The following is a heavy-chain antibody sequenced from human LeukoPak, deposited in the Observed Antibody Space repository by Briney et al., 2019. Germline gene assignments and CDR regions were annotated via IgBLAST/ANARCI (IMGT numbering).Heavy chain of an antibody. CDR1: GFTVSNNY. V-gene: IGHV3-53*01. Sequence: PGGSLRLPCAASGFTVSNNYMSWVRQAPGKGLEWVSVIYSGGNTYYADSVKGRFTISRDNSKNTLYLQMNSLRAEDTAVYYCARDIMPFQHWGQGTQVTVSS. J-gene: IGHJ1*01. D-gene: IGHD2-2*01. CDR3: ARDIMPFQH. CDR2: IYSGGNT.